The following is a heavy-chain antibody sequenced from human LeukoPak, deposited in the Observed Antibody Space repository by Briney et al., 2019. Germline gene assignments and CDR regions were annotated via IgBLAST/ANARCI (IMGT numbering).Heavy chain of an antibody. Sequence: PGGSLRLSCAASGFTFSSYEMNWVRQAPGKGLEWVSYISSSGFTIYYADSVKGRFTISRDNAKNSLYLQMNSLRAEDTAVYYCAREFGSYWGYFDYWGQGTLVTVSS. V-gene: IGHV3-48*03. J-gene: IGHJ4*02. CDR2: ISSSGFTI. D-gene: IGHD1-26*01. CDR3: AREFGSYWGYFDY. CDR1: GFTFSSYE.